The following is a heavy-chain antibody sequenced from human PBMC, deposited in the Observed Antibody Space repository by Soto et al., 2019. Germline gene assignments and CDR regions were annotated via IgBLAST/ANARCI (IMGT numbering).Heavy chain of an antibody. J-gene: IGHJ4*02. CDR3: ASGQDSVVVPAAMVY. V-gene: IGHV4-31*03. D-gene: IGHD2-2*01. CDR1: GGSISSGGYY. CDR2: IYYSGST. Sequence: SETLSLTCTVSGGSISSGGYYWSWIRQHPGKGLEWIGYIYYSGSTYYNPSLKSRVTISVDTSKNQFSLKLSSVTAADTAVYYCASGQDSVVVPAAMVYWGQGTLVTVSS.